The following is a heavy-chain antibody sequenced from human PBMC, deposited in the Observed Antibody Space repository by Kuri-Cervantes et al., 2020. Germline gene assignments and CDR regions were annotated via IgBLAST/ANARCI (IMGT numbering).Heavy chain of an antibody. J-gene: IGHJ6*03. CDR3: ARARGEDNKQPPERENYYYYYMDV. CDR1: GYTFSMYA. D-gene: IGHD3-16*01. Sequence: ASVKVSCKASGYTFSMYAMHWVRQAPGQRLEWMGWINAGNGNTKYSQKLQGRVTITRDTSISTAYMELSSLRSEDTAVYYCARARGEDNKQPPERENYYYYYMDVWGKGTTVTVSS. V-gene: IGHV1-3*01. CDR2: INAGNGNT.